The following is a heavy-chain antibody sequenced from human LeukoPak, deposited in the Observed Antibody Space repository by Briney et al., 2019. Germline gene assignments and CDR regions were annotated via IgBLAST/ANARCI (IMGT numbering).Heavy chain of an antibody. J-gene: IGHJ5*02. CDR1: GFTFSSYS. CDR2: ITSSSSYI. V-gene: IGHV3-21*01. D-gene: IGHD2-2*02. CDR3: ARSYCSSTSCYIYWFGP. Sequence: GGSLRLSCAASGFTFSSYSMIWVRQAPGKGLEWVSSITSSSSYIYYADSVKGRFTISRDNAKNSLYLQMNNLRAADTAVYYCARSYCSSTSCYIYWFGPWGQGTLVTVSS.